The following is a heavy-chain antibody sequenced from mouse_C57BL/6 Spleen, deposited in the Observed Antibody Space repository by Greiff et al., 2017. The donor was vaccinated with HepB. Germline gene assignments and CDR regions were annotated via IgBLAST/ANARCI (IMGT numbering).Heavy chain of an antibody. CDR1: GYAFSSSW. D-gene: IGHD2-3*01. CDR3: APLRWPPYFAMDY. Sequence: VQLQQSGPELVKPGASVKISCKASGYAFSSSWMNWVKQRPGKGLEWIGRIYPGDGDTNYNVKFKGKATLTADKSSSTAYMQLSSLTSEDSAVYFCAPLRWPPYFAMDYWGQVTTVTVAS. CDR2: IYPGDGDT. V-gene: IGHV1-82*01. J-gene: IGHJ4*01.